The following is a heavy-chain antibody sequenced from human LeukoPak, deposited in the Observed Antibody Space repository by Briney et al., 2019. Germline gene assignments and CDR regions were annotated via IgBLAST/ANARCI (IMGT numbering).Heavy chain of an antibody. CDR3: ARDSYSSGWEPQFFDY. V-gene: IGHV3-21*01. Sequence: GGSLRLSCAASGFTFSSYSMNWVRQAPGKGLEWVSSISSSSSYIYYADSVKGRFTISRDNAKNSLYLQMNGLRAEDTAVYYCARDSYSSGWEPQFFDYWGQGTLVTVSS. CDR2: ISSSSSYI. J-gene: IGHJ4*02. D-gene: IGHD6-19*01. CDR1: GFTFSSYS.